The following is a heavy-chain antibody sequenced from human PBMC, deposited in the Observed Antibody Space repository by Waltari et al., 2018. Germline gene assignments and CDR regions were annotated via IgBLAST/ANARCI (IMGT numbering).Heavy chain of an antibody. V-gene: IGHV3-23*05. CDR2: IESSGTRT. D-gene: IGHD6-25*01. CDR1: GFTFYDYL. Sequence: EVKLLESGGGLVQPGGSLRLSCAATGFTFYDYLMSWVRQAPGEGLEWVASIESSGTRTYYAESVKGRFSISRDNYKSTVYLQMDTLRAEDTAVYYCAKGGPDDYWGPGTLVTVS. J-gene: IGHJ4*02. CDR3: AKGGPDDY.